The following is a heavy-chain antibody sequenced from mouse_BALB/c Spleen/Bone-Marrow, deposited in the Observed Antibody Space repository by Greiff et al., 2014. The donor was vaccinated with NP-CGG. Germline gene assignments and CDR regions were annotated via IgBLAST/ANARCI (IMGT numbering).Heavy chain of an antibody. CDR3: ARELGLRLAY. J-gene: IGHJ3*01. V-gene: IGHV1-9*01. Sequence: QVQLQQPIPKLIRPNSTHRQPCHIPSSTLKNYWIEWVKQRPGHGLELIGEILPGSGSTNYNEKFKGKATFTEDTSSNTAYMQLSSMTSEDSAVYYCARELGLRLAYWGQGTLVTVSA. CDR2: ILPGSGST. D-gene: IGHD3-1*01. CDR1: SSTLKNYW.